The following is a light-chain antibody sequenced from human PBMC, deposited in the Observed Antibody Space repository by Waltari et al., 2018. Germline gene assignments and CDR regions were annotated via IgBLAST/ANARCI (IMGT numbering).Light chain of an antibody. V-gene: IGLV2-23*01. Sequence: QSALTQPASVSGSPGQSLTIACTGTTSDLWTYNLFSWYQQHPGKAPNLIIFEGTKRPSGVSNRFFASKSGNTASLTISGLQADDEADYHCCSYVSNTYVFGTGTKVTVL. CDR1: TSDLWTYNL. CDR3: CSYVSNTYV. J-gene: IGLJ1*01. CDR2: EGT.